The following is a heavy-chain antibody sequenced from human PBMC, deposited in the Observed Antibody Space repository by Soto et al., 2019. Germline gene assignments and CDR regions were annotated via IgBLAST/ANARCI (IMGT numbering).Heavy chain of an antibody. V-gene: IGHV3-30-3*01. J-gene: IGHJ4*02. CDR3: ARRRAGICYYCDH. D-gene: IGHD6-19*01. Sequence: QVQLVESGGGVVQPGGSLRLSCVASGFTFSTYAIHWVRQAPGKGLEWVALVSVDGSLEYYADSVKGRSTVSRDNSKSTLYFQMNILSPEDTAFYYCARRRAGICYYCDHGGQGTLFTVSS. CDR2: VSVDGSLE. CDR1: GFTFSTYA.